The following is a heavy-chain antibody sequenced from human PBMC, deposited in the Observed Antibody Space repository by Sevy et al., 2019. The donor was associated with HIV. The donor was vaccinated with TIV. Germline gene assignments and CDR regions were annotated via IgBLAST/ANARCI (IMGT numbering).Heavy chain of an antibody. J-gene: IGHJ4*02. CDR3: AKAVGSGSYYNTFTFDY. D-gene: IGHD3-10*01. CDR1: GLTFEDNA. Sequence: GGSLGPSLPPPGLTFEDNARHGARQAPGKALEGVSGISWNSGSIGFADSVKGRFTISRDNAKNSLYLQMNSLRAEDTALYYCAKAVGSGSYYNTFTFDYWGQGTLVTVSS. CDR2: ISWNSGSI. V-gene: IGHV3-9*01.